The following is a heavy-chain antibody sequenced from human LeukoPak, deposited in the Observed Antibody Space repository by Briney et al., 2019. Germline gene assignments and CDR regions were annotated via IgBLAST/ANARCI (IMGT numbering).Heavy chain of an antibody. Sequence: SETLSLTCTVSGGSISSSSYYWGWIRQPPGKGLEWIGSIYYSGSTYYNPSLKSRVTISVDTSKNQFSLKLSSVTAADTAVYYCARGSYYYDSSDPGIEAFDIWGQGTMDTVSS. CDR2: IYYSGST. CDR1: GGSISSSSYY. CDR3: ARGSYYYDSSDPGIEAFDI. D-gene: IGHD3-22*01. J-gene: IGHJ3*02. V-gene: IGHV4-39*07.